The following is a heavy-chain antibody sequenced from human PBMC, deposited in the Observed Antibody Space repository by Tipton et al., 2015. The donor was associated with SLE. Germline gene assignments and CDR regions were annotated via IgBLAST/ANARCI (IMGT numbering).Heavy chain of an antibody. Sequence: QLVQSGAEVKNPGASVKVSCKTSGYTFPNYGISWVRQAPGQGLEWMGWISAYNGNRDYAQKLQGRVTMTTDTSTSTAYMELRSLRSEDTALYYCAIAVAGTFFFDYWGQGALVTVSS. CDR1: GYTFPNYG. D-gene: IGHD6-19*01. J-gene: IGHJ4*02. CDR2: ISAYNGNR. V-gene: IGHV1-18*01. CDR3: AIAVAGTFFFDY.